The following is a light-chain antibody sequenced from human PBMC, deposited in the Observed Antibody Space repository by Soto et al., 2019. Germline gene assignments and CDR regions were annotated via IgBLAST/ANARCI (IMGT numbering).Light chain of an antibody. CDR2: DAS. V-gene: IGKV1-5*01. CDR1: QSISSW. CDR3: QQYNSYSPGVA. J-gene: IGKJ1*01. Sequence: DIQMTQSPSTLSASVGDRVTITCRASQSISSWLAWYQQKPGKAPKLLIYDASSLESGVPSRFSGSESGTKFTLTISSLQPDDFATYYCQQYNSYSPGVAFGQGTKVEIK.